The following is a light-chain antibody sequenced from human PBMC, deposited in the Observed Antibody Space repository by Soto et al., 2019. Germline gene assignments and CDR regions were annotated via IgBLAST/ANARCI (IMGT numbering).Light chain of an antibody. V-gene: IGKV3-20*01. CDR2: AAS. J-gene: IGKJ5*01. Sequence: MVLTESXATLSXXXXXXXTVXXSSSQSVSSSHLAWYQHKPGQAPRLLIYAASSRATGSPDRFSGGGSGTDFTLTISRLEPEDFAVYYCQQYGYSPITFGQGTRLEI. CDR1: QSVSSSH. CDR3: QQYGYSPIT.